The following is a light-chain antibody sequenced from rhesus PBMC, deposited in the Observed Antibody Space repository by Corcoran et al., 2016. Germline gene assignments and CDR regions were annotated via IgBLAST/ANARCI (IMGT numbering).Light chain of an antibody. CDR1: QSVSSY. CDR2: GAS. Sequence: QVILTQSPATLSFSPGERATLSCRASQSVSSYLAWYQQKPGQAPRLLIYGASSRATGIPDRFSGSGSGTDFTLTISSLEPEGVGVYLCYRHSSGYSFGQGTKVEIK. J-gene: IGKJ2*01. CDR3: YRHSSGYS. V-gene: IGKV3-10*01.